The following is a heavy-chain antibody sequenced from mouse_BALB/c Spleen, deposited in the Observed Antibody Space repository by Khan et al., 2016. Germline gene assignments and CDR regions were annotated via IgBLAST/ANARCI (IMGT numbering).Heavy chain of an antibody. CDR2: INPYNDVT. V-gene: IGHV1S136*01. CDR3: TREYGNLRDY. J-gene: IGHJ4*01. D-gene: IGHD2-10*02. Sequence: VQLQQSGPELVKPGASVKMSCKASGYTFTSYVLHWVKQKPGQGLEWIGYINPYNDVTKYNEKFKGKATLTSDKSSSTAYMELSSLTSVDSAVFYCTREYGNLRDYWGQGTSVTVSS. CDR1: GYTFTSYV.